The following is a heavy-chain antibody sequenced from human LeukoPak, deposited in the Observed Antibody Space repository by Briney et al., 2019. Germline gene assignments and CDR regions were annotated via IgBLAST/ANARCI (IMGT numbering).Heavy chain of an antibody. CDR2: FDPDDGAR. CDR1: GYSLTALA. V-gene: IGHV1-24*01. D-gene: IGHD4-17*01. Sequence: ASVKVSCKVSGYSLTALAIHWVRQAPGKGREGMGRFDPDDGARIYSQRFLDRFLMTEHPSSDTAYMELSGLRSEDTAVYFCASDRTMTTVTSGQSWDDPWGQGTLVTVSS. CDR3: ASDRTMTTVTSGQSWDDP. J-gene: IGHJ5*02.